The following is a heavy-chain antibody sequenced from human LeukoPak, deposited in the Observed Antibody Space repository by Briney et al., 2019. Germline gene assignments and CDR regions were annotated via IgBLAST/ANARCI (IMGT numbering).Heavy chain of an antibody. CDR3: ARDRAWSSDILTGILSH. J-gene: IGHJ4*02. CDR2: INPNSGGT. V-gene: IGHV1-2*02. Sequence: ASVKVSCKASGYTFTGYYMHWVRQAPGQGLEWMGWINPNSGGTNYAQKFQGRVTMTRDTSISTAYMELSRLRSDDTAVYYCARDRAWSSDILTGILSHWGQGTLVTVSS. D-gene: IGHD3-9*01. CDR1: GYTFTGYY.